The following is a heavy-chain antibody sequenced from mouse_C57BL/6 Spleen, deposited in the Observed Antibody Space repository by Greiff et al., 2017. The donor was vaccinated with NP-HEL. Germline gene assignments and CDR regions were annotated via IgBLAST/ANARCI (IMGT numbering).Heavy chain of an antibody. Sequence: EVKLVESGGGLVQPGGSLKLSCAASGFTFSDYYMYWVRQTPEKRLEWVAYISNGGGSTYYPDTVKGRFTISRDNAKNTLYLQMSRLKSEDTAMYYCARQTGWYFDVWGTGTTVTVSS. D-gene: IGHD4-1*01. CDR1: GFTFSDYY. J-gene: IGHJ1*03. CDR2: ISNGGGST. V-gene: IGHV5-12*01. CDR3: ARQTGWYFDV.